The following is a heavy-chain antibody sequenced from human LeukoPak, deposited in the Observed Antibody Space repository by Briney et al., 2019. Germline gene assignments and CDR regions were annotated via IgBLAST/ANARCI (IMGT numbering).Heavy chain of an antibody. CDR2: INTVASYI. CDR3: ARLRRNSDRSGFYYYYDN. J-gene: IGHJ4*02. V-gene: IGHV3-21*01. Sequence: PGGSLRLSCAASGFTFTSYSFNWVRQAPGKGLEWVSSINTVASYIYYADSVKGRFTISRDDADNSLYLQMNSLRAEDTAVYFCARLRRNSDRSGFYYYYDNWGQGTLVTVSS. CDR1: GFTFTSYS. D-gene: IGHD3-22*01.